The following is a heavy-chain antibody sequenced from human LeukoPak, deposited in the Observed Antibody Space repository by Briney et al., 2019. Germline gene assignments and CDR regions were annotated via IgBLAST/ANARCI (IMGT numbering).Heavy chain of an antibody. CDR1: GFSLSTSGVG. V-gene: IGHV2-5*02. J-gene: IGHJ5*02. CDR3: AHSPPSQSIAAAGTCWFDP. D-gene: IGHD6-13*01. Sequence: SGPTLVNPTQTLTLTCTFSGFSLSTSGVGVGWIRQPPGKALEWLALIYWDDDKRYSPSLKSRLTITKDTSKNQVVLTMTNMDPVDTATYYCAHSPPSQSIAAAGTCWFDPWGQGTLVTVSS. CDR2: IYWDDDK.